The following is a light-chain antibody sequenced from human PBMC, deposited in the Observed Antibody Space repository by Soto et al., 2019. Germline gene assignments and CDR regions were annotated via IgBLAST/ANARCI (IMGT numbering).Light chain of an antibody. J-gene: IGLJ1*01. CDR1: SSDVGGYNY. Sequence: QSVLTQPASVSGSPGQSITISCTGTSSDVGGYNYVSWYQQHPGKAPKLMIYDVSNRPSGVSNRFSGSKSGNTASLTISGLQAEDEADYYCSSYTSSSTRVLGTGTKFTVL. CDR2: DVS. V-gene: IGLV2-14*01. CDR3: SSYTSSSTRV.